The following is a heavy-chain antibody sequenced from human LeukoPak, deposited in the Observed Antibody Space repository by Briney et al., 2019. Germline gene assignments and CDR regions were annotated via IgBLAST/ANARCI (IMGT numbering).Heavy chain of an antibody. CDR2: ISGSGGST. J-gene: IGHJ6*03. D-gene: IGHD5-18*01. Sequence: GGSLRLSCAASGFTFSSYAMSWVRQAPGKGLEWVSAISGSGGSTYYADSVKGRFTISRDNSKNTLYLQMNSLRAEDTAVYYCAREMRDTANFIDYMDVWGKGTTVTVSS. CDR1: GFTFSSYA. V-gene: IGHV3-23*01. CDR3: AREMRDTANFIDYMDV.